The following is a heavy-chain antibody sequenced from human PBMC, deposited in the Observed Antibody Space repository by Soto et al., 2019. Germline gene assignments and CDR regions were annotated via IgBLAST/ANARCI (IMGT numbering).Heavy chain of an antibody. CDR1: GFTFSSYA. D-gene: IGHD3-9*01. V-gene: IGHV3-23*01. CDR3: AKDDDGGILTAVIQAFDY. Sequence: VQLLESGGGLVQPGGSLRLSCAASGFTFSSYAMSWVRQAPGKGLEWVSAISGSGGSTYYADSVKGRFTISRDNSKNTLYLQMNSLRAEDTAVYYCAKDDDGGILTAVIQAFDYWGQGTLVTVSS. CDR2: ISGSGGST. J-gene: IGHJ4*02.